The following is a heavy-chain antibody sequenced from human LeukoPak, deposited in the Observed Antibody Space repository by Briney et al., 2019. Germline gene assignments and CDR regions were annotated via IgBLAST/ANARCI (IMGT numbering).Heavy chain of an antibody. CDR1: GFTFSSYW. J-gene: IGHJ4*02. CDR3: ARDIGLVDY. D-gene: IGHD1-26*01. V-gene: IGHV3-7*01. Sequence: GGSLRLSCAASGFTFSSYWMSWVRQAPGKGLEWVANIKQGGSEKYYVDSVKGRFIISRDNAKNSLYLQMDSLRAEDTAVYYCARDIGLVDYWGQGTLVTVSS. CDR2: IKQGGSEK.